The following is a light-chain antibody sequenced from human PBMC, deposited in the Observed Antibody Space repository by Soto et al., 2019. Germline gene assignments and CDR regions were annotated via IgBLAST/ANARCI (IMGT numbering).Light chain of an antibody. CDR1: QSVLKTSNDKNH. CDR3: QQYYSPPAM. CDR2: WAS. J-gene: IGKJ1*01. V-gene: IGKV4-1*01. Sequence: DIVMTQSPDSLAVSLGERATINCKSSQSVLKTSNDKNHLAWYQQKPGQPPRLLIFWASSRASGVSDRFSGGGSGTDFTFAVSGLQGEDVAVYYCQQYYSPPAMFGQGTKVEV.